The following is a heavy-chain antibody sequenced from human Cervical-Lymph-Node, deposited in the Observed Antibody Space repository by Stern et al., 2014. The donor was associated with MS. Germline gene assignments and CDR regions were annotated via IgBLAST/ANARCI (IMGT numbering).Heavy chain of an antibody. V-gene: IGHV4-59*01. CDR1: GDFNSTSH. CDR2: VYYVGST. Sequence: QVQLQESGPGLVKPSETLSLTCTVSGDFNSTSHWSWIRQSPGKGLEWIGYVYYVGSTNYNPYLKSRVTISIDRSKNQISLRLTSVTAADTAVYYCTRARGITMVRGVIIPPYGMDVWGPGTTVTVSS. J-gene: IGHJ6*02. D-gene: IGHD3-10*01. CDR3: TRARGITMVRGVIIPPYGMDV.